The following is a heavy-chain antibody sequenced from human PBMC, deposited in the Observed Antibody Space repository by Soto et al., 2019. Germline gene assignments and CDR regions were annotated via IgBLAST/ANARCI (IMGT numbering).Heavy chain of an antibody. CDR3: AKNGWYSADV. CDR2: IFHGQTT. CDR1: GVSVSSDNW. J-gene: IGHJ3*01. V-gene: IGHV4-4*02. D-gene: IGHD6-19*01. Sequence: SETLSLTCGVSGVSVSSDNWWTWVRQTPEKGLEWIGEIFHGQTTYYNPSLKSRATISVDKSKNQFSLTLTSVTAADTGVYYCAKNGWYSADVWGRGTMVTVSS.